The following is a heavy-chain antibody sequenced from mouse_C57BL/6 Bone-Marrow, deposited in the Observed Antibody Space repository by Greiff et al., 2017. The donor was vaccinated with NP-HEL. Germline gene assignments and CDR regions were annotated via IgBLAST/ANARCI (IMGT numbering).Heavy chain of an antibody. J-gene: IGHJ3*01. CDR3: ARSPYGNYGFAY. V-gene: IGHV7-3*01. Sequence: EVQLVESGGGLVQPGGSLSLSCAASGFTFTDYYMSWVRQPPGKALEWLGFIRNKANGYTTEYSASVKGRFTISRDNSQSILYLQMNALRAEDSATYYCARSPYGNYGFAYWGQGTLVTVSA. CDR1: GFTFTDYY. CDR2: IRNKANGYTT. D-gene: IGHD2-1*01.